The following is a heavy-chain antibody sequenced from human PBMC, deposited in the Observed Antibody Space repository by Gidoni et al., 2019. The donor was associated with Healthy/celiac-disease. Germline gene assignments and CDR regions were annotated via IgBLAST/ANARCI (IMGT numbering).Heavy chain of an antibody. CDR2: IYYRGIT. CDR1: GCSIRSGGYF. CDR3: ARVRVVPAAILDYYYYMDV. V-gene: IGHV4-30-4*01. D-gene: IGHD2-2*02. J-gene: IGHJ6*03. Sequence: QVQLQESGPGLVKPSQTLSLTCAVSGCSIRSGGYFWSWIRQPPGKGLEWIGYIYYRGITYYNPSLKSRVTISVDTSKNQFSLKLSSVTAADTAVYYCARVRVVPAAILDYYYYMDVWGKGTTVTVSS.